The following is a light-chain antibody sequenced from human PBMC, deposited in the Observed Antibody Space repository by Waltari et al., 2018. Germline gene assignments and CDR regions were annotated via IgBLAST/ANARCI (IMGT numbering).Light chain of an antibody. CDR3: QQRYSTPPWT. CDR1: QSISIY. CDR2: AAS. V-gene: IGKV1-39*01. Sequence: DIQVTQSPSSLSASVGDRVTITCRASQSISIYLNWYQQKPWKAPKLLISAASSLQGGVPSRFSGSGSGTDFTLTISSLQPEDFASYYCQQRYSTPPWTFGQGTKVEIK. J-gene: IGKJ1*01.